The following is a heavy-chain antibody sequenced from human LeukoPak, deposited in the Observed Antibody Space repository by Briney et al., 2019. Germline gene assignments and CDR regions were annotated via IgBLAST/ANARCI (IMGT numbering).Heavy chain of an antibody. Sequence: GGSLRLSCAASGFSFSSYEMNWVRQGPGKGLEWVSYISGGGTTIYDADSVKGRFTISRGNAKNSLYLQLNSLTAEDTAVYYCVRDEIRSGAFDIWGQGTMVTVSS. CDR1: GFSFSSYE. J-gene: IGHJ3*02. CDR2: ISGGGTTI. CDR3: VRDEIRSGAFDI. V-gene: IGHV3-48*03. D-gene: IGHD3-10*01.